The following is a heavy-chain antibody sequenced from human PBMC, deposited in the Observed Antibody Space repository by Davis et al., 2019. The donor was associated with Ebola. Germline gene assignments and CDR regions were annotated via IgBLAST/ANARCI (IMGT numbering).Heavy chain of an antibody. CDR1: GGSISSSSYY. D-gene: IGHD2-15*01. V-gene: IGHV4-39*07. CDR3: ARVEDVVVVSGARTFYFDS. CDR2: IYYSGST. J-gene: IGHJ4*02. Sequence: PSETLSLTCTVSGGSISSSSYYWGWIRQPPGKGLEWIGSIYYSGSTYYNPSLKSRVTISLDTSMNQFSLKLSSVTAADTAVYYCARVEDVVVVSGARTFYFDSWGQGALVTVSS.